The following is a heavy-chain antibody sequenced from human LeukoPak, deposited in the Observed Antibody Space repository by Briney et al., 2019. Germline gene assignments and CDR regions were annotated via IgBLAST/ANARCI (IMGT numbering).Heavy chain of an antibody. D-gene: IGHD1-26*01. J-gene: IGHJ4*02. CDR2: IYYSGST. V-gene: IGHV4-39*07. Sequence: SETLSLTCAVSGGSISSSSYYWGWIRQPPGKGLEWIGSIYYSGSTYYNPSLKSRVTISVDTSKNQFSLKLSSVTAADTAVYYCVRGGPGEWELPYYFDYWGQGTLVTVSS. CDR1: GGSISSSSYY. CDR3: VRGGPGEWELPYYFDY.